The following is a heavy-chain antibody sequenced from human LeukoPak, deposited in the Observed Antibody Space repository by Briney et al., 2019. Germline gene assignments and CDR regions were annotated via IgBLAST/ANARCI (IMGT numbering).Heavy chain of an antibody. J-gene: IGHJ1*01. CDR3: ASGAARPNGEYFQH. Sequence: ASVKVSCKASGGTFSSYAISWVRQAPGQGLEWMGGNIPIFGTANYAQKFQGRVTITADESTSTAYMELSSLRSEDTAVYYCASGAARPNGEYFQHWGQGTLVTVSS. CDR1: GGTFSSYA. V-gene: IGHV1-69*13. D-gene: IGHD6-6*01. CDR2: NIPIFGTA.